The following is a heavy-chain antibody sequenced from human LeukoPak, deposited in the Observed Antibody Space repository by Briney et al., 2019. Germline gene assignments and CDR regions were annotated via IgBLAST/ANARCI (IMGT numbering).Heavy chain of an antibody. CDR1: GGSLSSYY. CDR2: IYYSGST. V-gene: IGHV4-59*12. J-gene: IGHJ4*02. CDR3: ARGPPRADY. Sequence: SETLSLACTVSGGSLSSYYWSWIRQPPGKGLEWIGYIYYSGSTNYNPSLKSRVTISVDTSKNQFSLKLSSVTAADTAVYYCARGPPRADYWGQGTLVTVSS.